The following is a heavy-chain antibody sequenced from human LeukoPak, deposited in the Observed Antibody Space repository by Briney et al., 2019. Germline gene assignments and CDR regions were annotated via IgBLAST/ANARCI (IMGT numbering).Heavy chain of an antibody. Sequence: PGGSLRLSCVASGFSFSDHYIDWVRQAAGKGLEFIGRVRNKAKSYTTDYAASVKGRFTISRNDSQNSVYLQMNSLKTEDTAVYYCADLGTPYWGQGIPVAVSS. J-gene: IGHJ4*02. CDR2: VRNKAKSYTT. V-gene: IGHV3-72*01. CDR3: ADLGTPY. CDR1: GFSFSDHY.